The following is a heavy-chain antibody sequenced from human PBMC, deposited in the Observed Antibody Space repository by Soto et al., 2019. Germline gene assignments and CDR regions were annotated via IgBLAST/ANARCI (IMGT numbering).Heavy chain of an antibody. D-gene: IGHD1-26*01. J-gene: IGHJ4*02. CDR1: GFNVSTNY. V-gene: IGHV3-53*01. CDR2: IYSGGTT. Sequence: PGGSLRLSCAASGFNVSTNYMTWVRQAPGKGLEWVSVIYSGGTTYYADSVKGRFIISRDNFKNTLYLQMSNLRAEDTALYYCARGSGSLYYFHYWGQGTRVTVSS. CDR3: ARGSGSLYYFHY.